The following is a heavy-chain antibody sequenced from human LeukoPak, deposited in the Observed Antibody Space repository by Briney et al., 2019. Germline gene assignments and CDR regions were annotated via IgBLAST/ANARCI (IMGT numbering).Heavy chain of an antibody. CDR1: GGSFSGYY. CDR3: AREYWRTVFYWFDP. CDR2: INHSGST. V-gene: IGHV4-34*01. D-gene: IGHD3-9*01. Sequence: SETLSLTCAVYGGSFSGYYWSWIRQPPGKGLEWIGEINHSGSTNYNPSLKSRVTISVDTSKNQFSLKLSSVTAADTAVYYCAREYWRTVFYWFDPWGQGTLVTVSS. J-gene: IGHJ5*02.